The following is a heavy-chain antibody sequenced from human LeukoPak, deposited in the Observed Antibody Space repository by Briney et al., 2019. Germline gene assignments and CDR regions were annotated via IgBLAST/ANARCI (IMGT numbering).Heavy chain of an antibody. D-gene: IGHD2-2*01. CDR1: GCSISSGDYY. CDR2: IYYSGST. Sequence: PSETLSLTCTVSGCSISSGDYYWSWIRQPPGKGLEWIGYIYYSGSTYYNPSLKSRVTISEATSKNQFSLRLSSVTAADTAVYYCARGYCSSTSCYLNWFDPWGQGTLVTVSS. V-gene: IGHV4-30-4*08. J-gene: IGHJ5*02. CDR3: ARGYCSSTSCYLNWFDP.